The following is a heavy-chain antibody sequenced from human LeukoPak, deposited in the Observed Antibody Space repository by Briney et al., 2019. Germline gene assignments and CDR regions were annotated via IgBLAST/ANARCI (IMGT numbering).Heavy chain of an antibody. Sequence: GSLRLSCAASGFTFTSYAMHWVRQAAGKGLEYVSAISNNAVRIYYADSVKGRFTISRDNSKDTLYLQMGSLRPEDMAVYYCARDLSGGGLDYWGQGTLVTVPS. CDR3: ARDLSGGGLDY. J-gene: IGHJ4*02. CDR2: ISNNAVRI. CDR1: GFTFTSYA. V-gene: IGHV3-64*02. D-gene: IGHD3-10*01.